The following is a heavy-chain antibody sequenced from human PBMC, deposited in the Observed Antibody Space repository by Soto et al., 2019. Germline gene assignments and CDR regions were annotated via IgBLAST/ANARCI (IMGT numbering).Heavy chain of an antibody. V-gene: IGHV3-23*01. CDR1: GFTFSSYA. D-gene: IGHD3-9*01. CDR2: ISGSGGST. CDR3: AKRGSTDILTGYYIWYFDY. J-gene: IGHJ4*02. Sequence: GGSLRLSCAASGFTFSSYAMSWVRQAPGKGLEWASAISGSGGSTYYADSVKGRFTISRDNSKNTLYLQMNSLRAEDTAVYYCAKRGSTDILTGYYIWYFDYWGQGTLVIGSS.